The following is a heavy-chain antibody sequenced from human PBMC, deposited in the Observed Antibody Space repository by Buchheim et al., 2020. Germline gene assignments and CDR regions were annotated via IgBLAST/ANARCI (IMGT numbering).Heavy chain of an antibody. J-gene: IGHJ6*02. D-gene: IGHD2-2*01. Sequence: EVQLVESGGGLVQPGGSLRLSCAASGFTFRNYWMSWVRQAPGKGLEWVGRIKSKTDGGTTDYAAPVKGRFTISRDDSKNTLYLQMNSLKTEDTAVYYCTTEFWYCSSTSCPSYGMDVWGQGTT. CDR3: TTEFWYCSSTSCPSYGMDV. CDR1: GFTFRNYW. CDR2: IKSKTDGGTT. V-gene: IGHV3-15*01.